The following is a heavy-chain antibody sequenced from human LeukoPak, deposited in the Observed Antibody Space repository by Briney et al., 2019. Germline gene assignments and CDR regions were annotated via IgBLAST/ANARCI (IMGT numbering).Heavy chain of an antibody. V-gene: IGHV4-59*01. CDR3: ARSRIRYYFDY. CDR1: GGSISSYY. Sequence: SETLSLTCTVSGGSISSYYWSWIRQPPGKGLEWIGYIYYSGNTDYNPSPKSRLTISIDTSKNQFSLKLSSVTAADTAVYYCARSRIRYYFDYWGQGTLVTVSS. D-gene: IGHD1-14*01. J-gene: IGHJ4*02. CDR2: IYYSGNT.